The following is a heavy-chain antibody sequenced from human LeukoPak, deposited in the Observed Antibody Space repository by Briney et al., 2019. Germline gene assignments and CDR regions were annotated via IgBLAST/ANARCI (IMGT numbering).Heavy chain of an antibody. D-gene: IGHD3-22*01. CDR1: GGSISSYY. CDR3: ARDKTPYYYDSSGYYDY. CDR2: IYYSGST. V-gene: IGHV4-59*01. Sequence: SETLSLTCTVSGGSISSYYWSWIRQPPGKGLEWIGYIYYSGSTNYNPSLKSRVTISVDTSKNQFSLKLSSVTAADTAVYYCARDKTPYYYDSSGYYDYWGQGTLVPVSS. J-gene: IGHJ4*02.